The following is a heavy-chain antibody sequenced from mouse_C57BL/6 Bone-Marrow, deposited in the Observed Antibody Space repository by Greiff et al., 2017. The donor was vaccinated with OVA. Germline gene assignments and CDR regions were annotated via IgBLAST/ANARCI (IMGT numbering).Heavy chain of an antibody. CDR3: ASWRCIGYDYDGYYAMDF. D-gene: IGHD2-4*01. CDR2: INPSSGYT. CDR1: GYTFTSYW. J-gene: IGHJ4*01. V-gene: IGHV1-7*01. Sequence: QVQLQQSGAELAKPGASVKLSCKASGYTFTSYWMHWVKQRPGQGLEWIGYINPSSGYTKYNQKFKDKATLTADKSSSTAYMQLSSLTYEDSAVYYCASWRCIGYDYDGYYAMDFWGQGTSVTVSS.